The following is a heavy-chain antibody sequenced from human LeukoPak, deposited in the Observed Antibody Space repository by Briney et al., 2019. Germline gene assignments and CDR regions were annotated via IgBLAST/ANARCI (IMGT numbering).Heavy chain of an antibody. V-gene: IGHV3-30*04. Sequence: GGSLRLSCAASGFTFSSYAMHWVRQAPGKGLEWVAVISYDGSNKYYADSVKGRFTISRDNSKNTLYLQMNSLRAEDTAVYYCARDRYYYDSSGYLDYWGQGTLVTVSS. CDR3: ARDRYYYDSSGYLDY. J-gene: IGHJ4*02. D-gene: IGHD3-22*01. CDR1: GFTFSSYA. CDR2: ISYDGSNK.